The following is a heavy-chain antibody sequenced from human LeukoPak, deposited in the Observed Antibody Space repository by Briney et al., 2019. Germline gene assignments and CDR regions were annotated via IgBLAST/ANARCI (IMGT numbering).Heavy chain of an antibody. CDR1: GFTFSSYG. CDR2: ICYDGSNK. CDR3: AKDYKFRFDN. D-gene: IGHD1-1*01. J-gene: IGHJ4*02. V-gene: IGHV3-33*06. Sequence: GGSLRLSCAASGFTFSSYGMHWVRQAPGKGLEWVAVICYDGSNKYYADSVKGRFTISRDNSKNTLYLQMNSLRAEDTAVYYCAKDYKFRFDNGGQGTLVTVSS.